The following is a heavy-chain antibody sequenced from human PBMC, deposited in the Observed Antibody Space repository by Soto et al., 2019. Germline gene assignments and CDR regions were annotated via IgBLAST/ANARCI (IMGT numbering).Heavy chain of an antibody. J-gene: IGHJ5*02. Sequence: SETLSLTCTVSGGSVSSGDYYWSWIRQPPGKGLEWIGYIYYSGNTNYNPSLKSRVIISVDTTKNLFSLKLTSVTAADTAVYYCARIPVDTSMIYWLDPWGQGTLVTVSS. D-gene: IGHD5-18*01. CDR1: GGSVSSGDYY. CDR2: IYYSGNT. CDR3: ARIPVDTSMIYWLDP. V-gene: IGHV4-61*08.